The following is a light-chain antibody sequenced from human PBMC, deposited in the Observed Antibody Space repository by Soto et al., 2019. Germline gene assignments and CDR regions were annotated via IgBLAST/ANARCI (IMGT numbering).Light chain of an antibody. CDR2: DAS. J-gene: IGKJ5*01. Sequence: VFTPSPAPLSLSPGERVTLSLGASPSVSSSRLAWYQQKPGQAPRLLMYDASRRAFGIPDRFSGSGSGTDFTLTISSLEPEDFAVYYCQQRSNWPITFGQGTRLEIK. CDR3: QQRSNWPIT. V-gene: IGKV3D-20*02. CDR1: PSVSSSR.